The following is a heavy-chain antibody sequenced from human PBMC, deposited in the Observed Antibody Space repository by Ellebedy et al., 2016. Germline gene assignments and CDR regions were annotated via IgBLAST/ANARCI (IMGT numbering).Heavy chain of an antibody. CDR2: FDPEDGET. J-gene: IGHJ6*02. CDR1: GYTLTELS. Sequence: ASVKVSXXVSGYTLTELSMHWVRQAPGKGLEWMGGFDPEDGETIYAQKFQGRVTMTEDTSTDTAYMELSSLRSEDTAVYYCATGGGGYYPYYYYYGMDVWGQGTTVTVSS. V-gene: IGHV1-24*01. D-gene: IGHD3-22*01. CDR3: ATGGGGYYPYYYYYGMDV.